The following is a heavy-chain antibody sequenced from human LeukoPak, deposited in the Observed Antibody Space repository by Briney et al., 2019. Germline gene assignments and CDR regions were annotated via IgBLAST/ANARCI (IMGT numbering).Heavy chain of an antibody. V-gene: IGHV4-4*02. D-gene: IGHD6-19*01. CDR2: IYHSGST. Sequence: SETLSLTCAVSGGSISSSNWWSWVRQPPGKGLEWIGEIYHSGSTNYNPSLKSRVTISVDKSKNQFSLKLSSVTAADTAVYYCARDHGYSSGWYFDYWGQGALVTVSS. J-gene: IGHJ4*02. CDR1: GGSISSSNW. CDR3: ARDHGYSSGWYFDY.